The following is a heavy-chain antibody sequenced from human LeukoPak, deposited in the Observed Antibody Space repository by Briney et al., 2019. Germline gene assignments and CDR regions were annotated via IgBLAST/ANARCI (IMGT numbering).Heavy chain of an antibody. D-gene: IGHD5-12*01. J-gene: IGHJ4*02. CDR3: ARVVYSGYEDY. CDR2: ISSSGSTI. Sequence: GGSLSLSCAASGFSFSDYYMSWIRQAPGKGLEWVSYISSSGSTIYYADSVKGRFTISRYNAKNSLYLQMNSLGAEDTAFYYCARVVYSGYEDYWGQGTLVTVSS. V-gene: IGHV3-11*01. CDR1: GFSFSDYY.